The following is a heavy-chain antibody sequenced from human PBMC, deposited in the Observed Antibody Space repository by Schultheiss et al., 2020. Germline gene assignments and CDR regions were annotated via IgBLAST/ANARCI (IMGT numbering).Heavy chain of an antibody. CDR2: INWNGGST. D-gene: IGHD2-15*01. V-gene: IGHV3-20*04. CDR3: AKALYCSGGSCLYYYYYYGMDV. J-gene: IGHJ6*04. Sequence: GGSLRLSCAASGFTFSSYGMSWVRQAPGKGLEWVSGINWNGGSTGYADSVKGRFTISRDNSKNTLYLQMNSLRAEDTAVYYCAKALYCSGGSCLYYYYYYGMDVWGKGTTVTVSS. CDR1: GFTFSSYG.